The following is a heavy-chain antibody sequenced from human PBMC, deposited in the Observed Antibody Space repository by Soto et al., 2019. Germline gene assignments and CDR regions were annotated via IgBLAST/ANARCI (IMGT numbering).Heavy chain of an antibody. CDR1: GGSFSGYY. V-gene: IGHV4-34*01. CDR3: ARGDPRIAAAGREGYYFDY. CDR2: INHSGST. J-gene: IGHJ4*02. D-gene: IGHD6-13*01. Sequence: QVQLQQWGAGLLKPSETLSLTCAVYGGSFSGYYWSWIRQPPGKGLEWIGEINHSGSTNYNPSLKSRVTISVDPSKNQFSLKLSSVTAADTAVYYCARGDPRIAAAGREGYYFDYWGQGTLVTVSS.